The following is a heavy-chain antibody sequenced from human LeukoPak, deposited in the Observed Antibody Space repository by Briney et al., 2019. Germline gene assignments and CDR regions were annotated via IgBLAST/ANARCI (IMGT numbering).Heavy chain of an antibody. D-gene: IGHD6-13*01. CDR2: IKQDGNEK. CDR1: GFTFTNYW. V-gene: IGHV3-7*01. CDR3: ARGGTSGYSSSLHFWGGNYYFDY. Sequence: GGSLTLSCAASGFTFTNYWMSWVRQAPGTGLEWVANIKQDGNEKYYVDSVRGRFTITRDNAKNSLYLQMNSLRAEDTAVYYCARGGTSGYSSSLHFWGGNYYFDYWGQGTLVTVSS. J-gene: IGHJ4*02.